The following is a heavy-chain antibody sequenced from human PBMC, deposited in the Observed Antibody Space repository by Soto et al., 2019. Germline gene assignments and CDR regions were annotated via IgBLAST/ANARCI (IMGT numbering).Heavy chain of an antibody. D-gene: IGHD3-10*01. CDR3: ARGRKYYGSGSYYTPPFDY. CDR2: INHSGST. CDR1: GGSFSGYY. Sequence: SETLSLTCAVYGGSFSGYYWSWIRQPPGKGLEWIGEINHSGSTNYNPSLKSRVTISVDTSKNQFSLKLSSVTAADTAVHYCARGRKYYGSGSYYTPPFDYWGQGTLVTVSS. V-gene: IGHV4-34*01. J-gene: IGHJ4*02.